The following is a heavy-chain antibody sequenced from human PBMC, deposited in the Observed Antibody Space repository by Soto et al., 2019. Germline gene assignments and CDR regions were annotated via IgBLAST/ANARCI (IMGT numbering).Heavy chain of an antibody. V-gene: IGHV1-8*01. D-gene: IGHD2-21*01. J-gene: IGHJ2*01. CDR3: ARAPVIHWYFDL. Sequence: ASVKVSCKASGYTFTSYDINWVRQATGQGLEWMGWMNPNSGNTGYAQKFQGRVTMTRNTSISTAYMELSSLRSDDTAVYYCARAPVIHWYFDLWGRGTLVTVSS. CDR2: MNPNSGNT. CDR1: GYTFTSYD.